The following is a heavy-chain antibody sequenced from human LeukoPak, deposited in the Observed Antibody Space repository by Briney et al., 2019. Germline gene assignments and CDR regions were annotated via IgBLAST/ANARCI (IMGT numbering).Heavy chain of an antibody. D-gene: IGHD6-13*01. CDR2: IYTSGST. Sequence: PSETLSLTCTVSAASISSGSYYWSWIRQPAGKGLEWIGRIYTSGSTNYNPSLKSRVTISVDTSKNQFSLKLSSVTAADTAVYYCARDKPSYSSSWRTDNWFDPWGQGTLVTVSS. V-gene: IGHV4-61*02. J-gene: IGHJ5*02. CDR3: ARDKPSYSSSWRTDNWFDP. CDR1: AASISSGSYY.